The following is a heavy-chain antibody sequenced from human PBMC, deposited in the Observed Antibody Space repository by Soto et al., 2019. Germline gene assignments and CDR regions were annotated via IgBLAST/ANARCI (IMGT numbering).Heavy chain of an antibody. CDR1: GFTFSSYG. V-gene: IGHV3-30*03. J-gene: IGHJ4*02. CDR2: ISYDGSNK. CDR3: XRELRSIAARRKGYFDY. D-gene: IGHD6-6*01. Sequence: GGSLRLSCAASGFTFSSYGMHWVRQAPGKGLEWVAVISYDGSNKYYADSVKGRFTISRDNSKNTLYLQMNSLRAEDTAVYYCXRELRSIAARRKGYFDYWGQGTLVTVSS.